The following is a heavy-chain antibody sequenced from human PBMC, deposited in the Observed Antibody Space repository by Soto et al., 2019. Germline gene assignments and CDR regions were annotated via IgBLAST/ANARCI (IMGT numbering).Heavy chain of an antibody. V-gene: IGHV1-69*01. CDR2: IIPLFGTA. CDR1: GGTFSRYA. D-gene: IGHD4-17*01. CDR3: ALNPLYGTFDY. Sequence: QVQLVQSGAEVKKPASSVKVSCKASGGTFSRYAISWVRQAPGQGLEWMGGIIPLFGTANYAQKFQGRVTITADESTSTAYMELSSLRSEDTAVYYCALNPLYGTFDYWGQGTLVTVSS. J-gene: IGHJ4*02.